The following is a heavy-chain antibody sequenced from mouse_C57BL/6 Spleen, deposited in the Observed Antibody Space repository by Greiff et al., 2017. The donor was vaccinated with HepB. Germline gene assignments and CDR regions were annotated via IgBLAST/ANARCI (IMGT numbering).Heavy chain of an antibody. J-gene: IGHJ4*01. V-gene: IGHV2-5*01. CDR1: GFSLTSYG. Sequence: VQLVESGPGLVQPSQSLSITCTVSGFSLTSYGVHWVRQSPGKGLEWLGVIWRGGSTDYNAAFMSRLSITKDNSKSQVFFKMNSLQADDTALYYCAKNWHYGSTHYAMDYWGQGTSVTVSS. CDR2: IWRGGST. CDR3: AKNWHYGSTHYAMDY. D-gene: IGHD1-1*01.